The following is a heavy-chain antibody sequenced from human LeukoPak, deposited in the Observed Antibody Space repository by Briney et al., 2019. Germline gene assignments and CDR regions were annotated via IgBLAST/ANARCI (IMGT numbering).Heavy chain of an antibody. J-gene: IGHJ4*02. CDR3: ASAVVRAREIH. CDR2: ISGSGAST. V-gene: IGHV3-23*01. Sequence: GGSLRLSCAASGFTFNNYAMSWVRQAPGKGLEWVSAISGSGASTYYADSVKGRFTISRGNSKNTLYVQMKSLRAEDTAVYYCASAVVRAREIHWGQGTLVTVSS. D-gene: IGHD3-10*01. CDR1: GFTFNNYA.